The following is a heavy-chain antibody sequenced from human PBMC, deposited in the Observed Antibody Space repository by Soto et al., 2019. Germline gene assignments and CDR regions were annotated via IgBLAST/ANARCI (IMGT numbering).Heavy chain of an antibody. CDR1: GFTFSSDA. J-gene: IGHJ4*02. Sequence: EVQLLEAGGNLIQPGGSLRLSCAASGFTFSSDAMSWVRQAPGQGLEWLSAISGPGATIYYADSVKGRFTISRDNSENTLYLQMNSLTAADTAVYYCAKMLTTVRGVTGLRDFDFWGQGTLVTVSS. D-gene: IGHD3-10*01. CDR3: AKMLTTVRGVTGLRDFDF. V-gene: IGHV3-23*01. CDR2: ISGPGATI.